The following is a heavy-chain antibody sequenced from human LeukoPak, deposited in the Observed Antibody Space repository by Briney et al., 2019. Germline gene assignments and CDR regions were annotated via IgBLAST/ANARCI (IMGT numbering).Heavy chain of an antibody. J-gene: IGHJ6*02. V-gene: IGHV1-69*13. CDR1: GGTFSSYA. D-gene: IGHD3-10*01. CDR3: ARDLRSYYGSGSYYPSDYYYYGMDV. Sequence: SVKVSCKASGGTFSSYAISWVRQAPGQGLEWMGGIIPIFGTANYAQKFQGRVTITADESTSTAYMELSSLRSEDTAVYYCARDLRSYYGSGSYYPSDYYYYGMDVWGQGTTVTVSS. CDR2: IIPIFGTA.